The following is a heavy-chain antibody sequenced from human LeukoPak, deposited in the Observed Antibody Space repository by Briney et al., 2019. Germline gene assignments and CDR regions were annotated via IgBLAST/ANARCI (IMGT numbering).Heavy chain of an antibody. J-gene: IGHJ5*02. Sequence: GASVKVSCKASGGTFSSYAISWVRQAPGQGLEWMGGIIPIFGTANYAQKFQGRVTITADESTSTAYMELSSLRSEDTAVYYCARSGYCTNGVCYTPTGNWFDPWGQGTLVTVSS. D-gene: IGHD2-8*01. CDR2: IIPIFGTA. CDR1: GGTFSSYA. CDR3: ARSGYCTNGVCYTPTGNWFDP. V-gene: IGHV1-69*13.